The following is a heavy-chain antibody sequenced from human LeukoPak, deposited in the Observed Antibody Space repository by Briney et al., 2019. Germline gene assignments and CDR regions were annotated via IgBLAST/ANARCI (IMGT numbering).Heavy chain of an antibody. J-gene: IGHJ4*02. CDR1: GFTFSSYG. CDR3: ARDSGSTAVAGELDY. V-gene: IGHV3-33*01. CDR2: IWYDGSNK. D-gene: IGHD6-19*01. Sequence: GGSLRLSRAASGFTFSSYGMHWVRQAPGKGLEWVAVIWYDGSNKYYADSVKGRFTISRDNSKNTLYLQMNSLRAEDTAVYYCARDSGSTAVAGELDYWGQGTLVTVSS.